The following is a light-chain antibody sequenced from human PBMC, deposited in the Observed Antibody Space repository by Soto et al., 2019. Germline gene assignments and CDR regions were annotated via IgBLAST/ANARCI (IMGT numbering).Light chain of an antibody. CDR2: DTS. J-gene: IGKJ4*01. CDR1: ESVRDNY. CDR3: QQFSSYPLT. Sequence: EVVLTQSPGTLSLSPGERATLSCRASESVRDNYLAWYQQKPGQAPSLLIYDTSTRATGVADRFSGSGSGTDFALTISRVEPEDFAMYYCQQFSSYPLTFGGGTKVEIK. V-gene: IGKV3-20*01.